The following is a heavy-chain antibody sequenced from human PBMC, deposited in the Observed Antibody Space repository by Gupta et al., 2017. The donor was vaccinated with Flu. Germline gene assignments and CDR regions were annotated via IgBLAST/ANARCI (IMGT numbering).Heavy chain of an antibody. CDR1: EFTVSSYS. CDR3: AKSSGSGWYRGMDV. Sequence: EVQVLESGGGLVKPGGSLRLSCAASEFTVSSYSMSWVRQAPGKGLEWVSSISFGGTTYYTDSVKGRFTMSRDNSKNAVYLEMNSLNAGDTALYYCAKSSGSGWYRGMDVWGQGTTVTVSS. V-gene: IGHV3-23*01. J-gene: IGHJ6*02. CDR2: ISFGGTT. D-gene: IGHD6-19*01.